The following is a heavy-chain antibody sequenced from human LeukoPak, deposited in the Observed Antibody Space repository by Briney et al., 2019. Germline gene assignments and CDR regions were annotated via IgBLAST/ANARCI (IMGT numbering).Heavy chain of an antibody. CDR3: AKGSYYDSDGFYQHFDY. Sequence: GRSLRLSCAASGFTFNNYGIHWVRQAPGKGLEWVALISFDGSNKYYADSVKGRFTISRDNSKNTLYLQMNSLRAEDTAVYYCAKGSYYDSDGFYQHFDYGGQGTLVTVSS. D-gene: IGHD3-22*01. J-gene: IGHJ4*02. CDR1: GFTFNNYG. CDR2: ISFDGSNK. V-gene: IGHV3-30*18.